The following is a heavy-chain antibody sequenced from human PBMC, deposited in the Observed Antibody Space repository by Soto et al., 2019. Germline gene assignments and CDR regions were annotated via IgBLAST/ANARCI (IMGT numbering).Heavy chain of an antibody. Sequence: PGGSLRLSCAASGFIFSNYAMNWVRQAPGKGLEWVSGISGSGDYTYDADSVKGRFTISRDNSKNTVFLQMNSLRGEDTAVYYCAKYLAVAAGWFDPWGQGALVTVSS. V-gene: IGHV3-23*01. CDR3: AKYLAVAAGWFDP. CDR1: GFIFSNYA. CDR2: ISGSGDYT. D-gene: IGHD6-19*01. J-gene: IGHJ5*02.